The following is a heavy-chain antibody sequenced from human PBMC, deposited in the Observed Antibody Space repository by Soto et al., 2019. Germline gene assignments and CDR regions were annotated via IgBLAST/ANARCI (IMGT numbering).Heavy chain of an antibody. D-gene: IGHD3-9*01. J-gene: IGHJ4*02. CDR1: GFTFMKYA. CDR2: ISGTGYTT. CDR3: AKGTTLTAYYTFDY. Sequence: GGSLRLSCAAPGFTFMKYAMNWVRQAPGKGLEWVSSISGTGYTTYYADSVKGRFTISRDNSKNTVYLEMNSLRPEDTAVYYCAKGTTLTAYYTFDYWGQATLVTVSS. V-gene: IGHV3-23*01.